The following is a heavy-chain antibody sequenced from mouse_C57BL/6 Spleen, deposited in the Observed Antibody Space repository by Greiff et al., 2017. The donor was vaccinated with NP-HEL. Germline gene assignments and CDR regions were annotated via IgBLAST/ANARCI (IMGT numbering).Heavy chain of an antibody. CDR2: LYPGSGST. CDR1: GYTFTSYW. CDR3: AKTSYYGSSYGYFDV. J-gene: IGHJ1*03. V-gene: IGHV1-55*01. Sequence: QVQLKQPGAELVKPGASVKMSCKASGYTFTSYWLTWVKQRPGLGLEWIGDLYPGSGSTNYNEKFKSKATLTVDTSSSTAYMQLSSLTSEDSAVYYCAKTSYYGSSYGYFDVWGTGTTVTVSS. D-gene: IGHD1-1*01.